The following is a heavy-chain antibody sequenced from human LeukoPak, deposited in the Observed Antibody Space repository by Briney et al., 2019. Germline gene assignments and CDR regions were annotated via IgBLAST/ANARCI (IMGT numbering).Heavy chain of an antibody. CDR3: ASATWSWFDP. V-gene: IGHV4-34*01. CDR2: INHSGST. Sequence: SETLSLTCAVYGGSFSGYYWSWIRQPPGMGLEWIGKINHSGSTNYNPSPKTRVTISVATSKNQFSLKLSAVTAADRAVYYCASATWSWFDPWGQGTLVTVSS. CDR1: GGSFSGYY. D-gene: IGHD3-3*01. J-gene: IGHJ5*02.